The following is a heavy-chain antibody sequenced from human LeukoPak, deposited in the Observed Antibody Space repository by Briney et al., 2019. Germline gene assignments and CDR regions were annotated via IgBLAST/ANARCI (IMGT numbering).Heavy chain of an antibody. CDR3: AVEAGYYYDSSGY. CDR1: GYTFTSYD. Sequence: ASVKVSCKASGYTFTSYDIHWVRQAPGQGLEWMGIVHPSTGSTSFTQKFQGRVTMTRDTSTSTVYMELSSLRSEDTAVYYCAVEAGYYYDSSGYWGQGTLVTVSS. V-gene: IGHV1-46*01. CDR2: VHPSTGST. D-gene: IGHD3-22*01. J-gene: IGHJ4*02.